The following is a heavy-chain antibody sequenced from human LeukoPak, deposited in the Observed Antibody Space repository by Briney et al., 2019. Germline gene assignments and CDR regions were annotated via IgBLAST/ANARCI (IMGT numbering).Heavy chain of an antibody. J-gene: IGHJ3*02. V-gene: IGHV3-7*05. D-gene: IGHD5-24*01. CDR3: ARDRDSHHACNI. Sequence: GGSLRLSCAASGFTFSNSAMSWVRQAPGKGLEWVAIIKGDGSEKYYVDSVKGRFTIARDNAKNSLYLQMNSLRAEDTALYYCARDRDSHHACNIWGQGTKVTVSS. CDR2: IKGDGSEK. CDR1: GFTFSNSA.